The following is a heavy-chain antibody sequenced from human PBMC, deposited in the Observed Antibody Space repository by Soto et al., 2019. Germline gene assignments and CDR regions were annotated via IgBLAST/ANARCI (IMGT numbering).Heavy chain of an antibody. D-gene: IGHD3-22*01. Sequence: SETLSLTCAVYGGSFSGYYWSWIRQPPGKGLEWIGEINHSGSTNYNPSLKSRVTISVDTSKNQFSLKLSPVTAADTAVYYCARGEYYYDSSGYYLNYYYYYGMDVWGQGTTVTVSS. J-gene: IGHJ6*02. CDR3: ARGEYYYDSSGYYLNYYYYYGMDV. CDR2: INHSGST. V-gene: IGHV4-34*01. CDR1: GGSFSGYY.